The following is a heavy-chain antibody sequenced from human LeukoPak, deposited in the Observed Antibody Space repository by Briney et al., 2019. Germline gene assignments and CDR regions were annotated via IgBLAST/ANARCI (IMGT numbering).Heavy chain of an antibody. CDR1: GYSFTSYW. CDR3: ARQNKRYNWNDVCFDY. J-gene: IGHJ4*02. V-gene: IGHV5-51*01. D-gene: IGHD1-20*01. CDR2: IYPGDSDT. Sequence: GESLKISCKGSGYSFTSYWIGRVRQMPGKGLEWMGIIYPGDSDTRYSPSFQGQVTISADKSISTAYLQWSSLKASDTAMYYCARQNKRYNWNDVCFDYWGQGTLVTVSS.